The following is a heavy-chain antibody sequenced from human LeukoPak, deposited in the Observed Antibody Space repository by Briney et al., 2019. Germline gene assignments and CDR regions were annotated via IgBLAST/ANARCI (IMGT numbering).Heavy chain of an antibody. CDR1: SSYG. Sequence: SSYGMSWVRQPPGKGLEWIGSIYYSGSTYYNPSLKSRVTISVDTSKNQFSLKLSSVTAADTAVYYCARVPARRVVTTPTYFDFWGQGTLVTVSS. V-gene: IGHV4-39*07. CDR3: ARVPARRVVTTPTYFDF. J-gene: IGHJ4*02. D-gene: IGHD2-21*02. CDR2: IYYSGST.